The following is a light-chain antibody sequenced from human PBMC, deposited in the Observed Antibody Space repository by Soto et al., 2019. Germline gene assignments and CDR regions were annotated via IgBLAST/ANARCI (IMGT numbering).Light chain of an antibody. CDR2: AAS. Sequence: IQLTQSPSSLSASVGDRVTITCRASQDIAIYLAWYQQKPGEAPKLLISAASTLQTGVPSRFSGGGSGTDFTLTISSLQPEDVATYYCQKYNSAPWTFGQGTKVDI. CDR1: QDIAIY. CDR3: QKYNSAPWT. J-gene: IGKJ1*01. V-gene: IGKV1-27*01.